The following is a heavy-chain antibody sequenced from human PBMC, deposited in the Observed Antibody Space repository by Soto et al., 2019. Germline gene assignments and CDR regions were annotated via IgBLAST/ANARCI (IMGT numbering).Heavy chain of an antibody. CDR1: GYTFTSHF. CDR3: ARLGDVTECRFDP. V-gene: IGHV1-46*01. D-gene: IGHD3-3*01. J-gene: IGHJ5*02. CDR2: INPSDDST. Sequence: QVQLVQSGAEVKKPGASVKVSCKASGYTFTSHFIHWVRQAPGQGLEWVGIINPSDDSTHHSQNFQCRVIMTGDTSTRTVNMELSSLRSEDTAFYYCARLGDVTECRFDPWGQGTLVTVSS.